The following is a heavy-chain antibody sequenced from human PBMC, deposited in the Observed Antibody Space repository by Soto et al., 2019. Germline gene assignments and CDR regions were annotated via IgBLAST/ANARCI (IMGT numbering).Heavy chain of an antibody. D-gene: IGHD5-18*01. CDR3: ARDTTGGYSYGLDY. J-gene: IGHJ4*02. V-gene: IGHV4-34*01. CDR1: GGSFSGYY. CDR2: INHSGST. Sequence: SETLSLTCAVYGGSFSGYYWSWIRQPPGKGLEWIGEINHSGSTNYNPSLKSRVTISVDTSKNQFSLKLSSVTAADTAVYYCARDTTGGYSYGLDYWGQGTLVTVSS.